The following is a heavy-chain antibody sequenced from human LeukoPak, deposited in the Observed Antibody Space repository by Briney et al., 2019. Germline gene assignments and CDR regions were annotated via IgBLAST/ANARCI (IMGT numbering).Heavy chain of an antibody. V-gene: IGHV4-4*02. CDR3: ARVKYHYYDSGEDY. Sequence: SETLSLTCAVSGGSINSSNWWSWVRQPPGKGLEWKGEIYHSGSTNYNPSLKSRVTISVDKSKNQFSLKLSSVTAADTAVYYCARVKYHYYDSGEDYWGQGTLVTVSS. D-gene: IGHD3-22*01. CDR2: IYHSGST. CDR1: GGSINSSNW. J-gene: IGHJ4*02.